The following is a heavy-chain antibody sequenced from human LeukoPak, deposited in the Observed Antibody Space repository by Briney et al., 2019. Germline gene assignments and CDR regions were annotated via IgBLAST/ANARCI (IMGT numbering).Heavy chain of an antibody. CDR1: GGSFSGYY. CDR2: INHSGST. Sequence: SETLSLTCAVYGGSFSGYYWSWIRQPPGKGLELIGEINHSGSTNYNPSLKSRVTISVDTSKNQFSLKLSPVTAADTAVYYCARAYRGRDRYFDLWGRGTLVTVPS. CDR3: ARAYRGRDRYFDL. D-gene: IGHD2-2*02. J-gene: IGHJ2*01. V-gene: IGHV4-34*01.